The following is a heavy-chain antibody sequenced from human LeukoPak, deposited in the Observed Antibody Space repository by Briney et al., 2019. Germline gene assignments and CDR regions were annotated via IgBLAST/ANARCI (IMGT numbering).Heavy chain of an antibody. J-gene: IGHJ4*02. CDR3: ARERERGYFDY. Sequence: GGPLRLSCAASGFTFSDYYMSWIRQAPGKGLEWVSYISSSGSTIYYADSVKGRFTISRDNAKNSLYLQMNSLRAEDTAVYYCARERERGYFDYWGQGTLVTVSS. CDR2: ISSSGSTI. CDR1: GFTFSDYY. V-gene: IGHV3-11*01.